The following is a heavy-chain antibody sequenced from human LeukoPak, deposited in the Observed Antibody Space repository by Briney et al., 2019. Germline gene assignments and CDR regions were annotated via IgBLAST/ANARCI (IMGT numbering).Heavy chain of an antibody. CDR3: ARDLGGLTIFGAFDY. Sequence: GGSLRLSCAASGFTFSSYGIHWVHQAPGKGLEWVAFIRYDEINKYYAHSVKGRFTISKDNSKNTLDLQMNSLRAEDTAVYYCARDLGGLTIFGAFDYWGQGTLVTVSS. CDR2: IRYDEINK. V-gene: IGHV3-30*02. J-gene: IGHJ4*02. CDR1: GFTFSSYG. D-gene: IGHD3-3*01.